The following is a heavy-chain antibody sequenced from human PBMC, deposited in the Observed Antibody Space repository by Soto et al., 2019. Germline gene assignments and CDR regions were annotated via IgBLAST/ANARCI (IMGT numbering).Heavy chain of an antibody. CDR3: ARDSAMVYYYYGMDV. J-gene: IGHJ6*02. V-gene: IGHV3-33*01. CDR1: GFTFSSYG. D-gene: IGHD5-18*01. CDR2: IWYDGSNK. Sequence: QVQLVESGGGVVQPGRSLRLSCAASGFTFSSYGMHWVRQAPGKGLERVAVIWYDGSNKYYADSVKGRFTISRDNSKNTLYLQMNSLRAEDTAVYYCARDSAMVYYYYGMDVWGQGTTVTVSS.